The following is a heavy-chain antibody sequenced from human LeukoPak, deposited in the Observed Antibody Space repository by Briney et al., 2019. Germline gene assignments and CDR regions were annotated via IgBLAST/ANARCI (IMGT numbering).Heavy chain of an antibody. V-gene: IGHV3-23*01. J-gene: IGHJ6*03. CDR3: AKFEGALLGNYYMDV. CDR1: GFPFSDFA. CDR2: ISGGGDNT. Sequence: GEPLSLSCAVSGFPFSDFAMSWVRQAPGKGLEWVSTISGGGDNTYFADSVKGRFTIFRDNSKNTLFLQMVSLRAEDTAVYYCAKFEGALLGNYYMDVWGKGTTVTVSS.